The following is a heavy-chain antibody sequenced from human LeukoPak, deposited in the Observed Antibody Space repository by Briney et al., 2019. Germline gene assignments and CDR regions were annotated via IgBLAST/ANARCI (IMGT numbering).Heavy chain of an antibody. D-gene: IGHD3-16*02. V-gene: IGHV4-34*01. Sequence: SETLSLTCAVYGGSFSGYYWSWIRQPPGKGLEWIGEINHSGSTNYNPSLKSRVTISVDTSKNQFSLKLSSVTAADTAVYYCARRGAGGVWGSYRPWKVFDYWGQGTLVTVSS. CDR3: ARRGAGGVWGSYRPWKVFDY. CDR1: GGSFSGYY. J-gene: IGHJ4*02. CDR2: INHSGST.